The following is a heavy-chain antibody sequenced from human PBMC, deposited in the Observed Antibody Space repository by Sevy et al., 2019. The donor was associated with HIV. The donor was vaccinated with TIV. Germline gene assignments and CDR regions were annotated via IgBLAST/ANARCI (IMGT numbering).Heavy chain of an antibody. Sequence: GGCLRLSCAASGFTVSSNYMSWVRQAPGKGLEWFSVIYSDDSTYYADSVKGRFTISRDNSKNTPYLQMNSLRAEDTTEYYCATGIAAAGHSFDYWGQGTLVTVSS. V-gene: IGHV3-53*01. CDR2: IYSDDST. D-gene: IGHD6-13*01. CDR3: ATGIAAAGHSFDY. J-gene: IGHJ4*02. CDR1: GFTVSSNY.